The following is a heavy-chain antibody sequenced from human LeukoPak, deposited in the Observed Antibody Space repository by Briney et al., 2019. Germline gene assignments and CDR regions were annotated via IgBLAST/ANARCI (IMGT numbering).Heavy chain of an antibody. CDR1: GFTFSSYS. D-gene: IGHD2-15*01. J-gene: IGHJ6*02. CDR2: IGSGGRTI. V-gene: IGHV3-48*04. Sequence: GGSLRLSCAVSGFTFSSYSMNWVRQAPGKGLEWVSYIGSGGRTIYYADSVKGRFTISRDNAKNSLYLQMNSLRAEDTAVYYCARDPGYCSGGSCYRNGMDVWGQGTTVTVSS. CDR3: ARDPGYCSGGSCYRNGMDV.